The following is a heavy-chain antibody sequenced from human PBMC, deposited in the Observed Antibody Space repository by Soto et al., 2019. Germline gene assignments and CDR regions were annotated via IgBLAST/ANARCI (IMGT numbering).Heavy chain of an antibody. J-gene: IGHJ4*02. D-gene: IGHD5-18*01. CDR1: GYTFTSYG. CDR2: ISGSGGST. Sequence: GASVKVSCKASGYTFTSYGISWVRQAPGKGLEWVSAISGSGGSTYYADSVKGRFTISRDNSKNTLYLQMNSLRAEDTAVYYCAKIPPGYSYGYFYFDYWGQGTLVTSPQ. CDR3: AKIPPGYSYGYFYFDY. V-gene: IGHV3-23*01.